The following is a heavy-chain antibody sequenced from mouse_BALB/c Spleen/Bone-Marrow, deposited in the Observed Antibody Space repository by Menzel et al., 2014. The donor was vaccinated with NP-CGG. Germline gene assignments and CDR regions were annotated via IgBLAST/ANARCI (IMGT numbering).Heavy chain of an antibody. Sequence: DLVEPGASVKLSCKASGYTFTSYWINWIKQRPGQGLEWIGRIAPGSGSTYYNEMFKGKATLTVDTSSSTAYIQLSSLSSEDSAVYFCARFPIYYGSYGAMDYWGQGTSVTVSS. D-gene: IGHD2-1*01. CDR1: GYTFTSYW. CDR2: IAPGSGST. CDR3: ARFPIYYGSYGAMDY. V-gene: IGHV1S41*01. J-gene: IGHJ4*01.